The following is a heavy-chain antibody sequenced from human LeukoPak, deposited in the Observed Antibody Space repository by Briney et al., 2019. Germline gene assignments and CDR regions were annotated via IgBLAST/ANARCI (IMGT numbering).Heavy chain of an antibody. J-gene: IGHJ4*02. Sequence: SETLSLTCAVSGGSISTYYWSWIRQPAGKELEWIGRIYTSGSTNYNPSLKSRVTISVDTSKNQFSLKLSSVTAADTAVYYCASGGYSYGYSSVYWGQGTLVTVSS. CDR1: GGSISTYY. CDR2: IYTSGST. D-gene: IGHD5-18*01. CDR3: ASGGYSYGYSSVY. V-gene: IGHV4-4*07.